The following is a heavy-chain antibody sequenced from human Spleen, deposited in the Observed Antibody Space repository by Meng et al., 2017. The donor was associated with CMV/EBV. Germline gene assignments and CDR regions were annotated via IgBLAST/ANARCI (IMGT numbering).Heavy chain of an antibody. J-gene: IGHJ4*02. D-gene: IGHD5-24*01. Sequence: QVPLVQAGAEVKKPGASVKVSCKASGYTFRNYGINWVRQAPGQGLEWMGWISVYTGNRNYEQNLQGRVTMTTDTSTNTAYMELSSLRSEDTAVYYCARGLVEMAPDYWGQGTLVTVSS. CDR2: ISVYTGNR. CDR1: GYTFRNYG. CDR3: ARGLVEMAPDY. V-gene: IGHV1-18*01.